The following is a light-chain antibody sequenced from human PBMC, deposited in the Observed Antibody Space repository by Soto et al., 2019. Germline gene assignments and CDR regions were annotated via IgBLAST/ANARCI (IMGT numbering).Light chain of an antibody. V-gene: IGKV3-20*01. CDR1: QSVRNY. CDR3: QQYGASPGT. Sequence: EIVLTQSPATLSLSPGETATLSCRASQSVRNYLAWYQQKPGQPPRLLFYDTSSRAAAASDRFSGSGSGTDFTLTISRLEPGDLARYYCQQYGASPGTFGQGTKVDIK. CDR2: DTS. J-gene: IGKJ1*01.